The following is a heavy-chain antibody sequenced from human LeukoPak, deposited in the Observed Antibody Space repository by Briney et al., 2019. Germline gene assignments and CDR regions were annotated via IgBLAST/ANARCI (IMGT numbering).Heavy chain of an antibody. CDR2: INAFTGHT. CDR1: GYTFTSYG. D-gene: IGHD6-6*01. Sequence: ASVKVSCKASGYTFTSYGVTWVRQAPGQGLEWLGWINAFTGHTNYAQKLQGRVTLTTDTSTSTAYMKLRSLTSDDTAVYYCARTHAYSTSLLSPSFDYWGQGTLVTVSS. CDR3: ARTHAYSTSLLSPSFDY. V-gene: IGHV1-18*01. J-gene: IGHJ4*02.